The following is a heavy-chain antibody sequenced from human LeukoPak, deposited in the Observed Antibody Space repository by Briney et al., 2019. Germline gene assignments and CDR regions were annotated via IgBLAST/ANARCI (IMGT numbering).Heavy chain of an antibody. CDR1: GFTFSDYY. J-gene: IGHJ4*02. CDR2: ISSSGSTI. CDR3: AREWWISYVPHTTINDY. Sequence: GGSLRLSCAASGFTFSDYYMSWIRQAPGKGLGWVSYISSSGSTIYYADSVKDRFTISRDNAKNSLYLQMNSLRAEDTAVYYCAREWWISYVPHTTINDYWGQGTLVTVSS. V-gene: IGHV3-11*01. D-gene: IGHD5-12*01.